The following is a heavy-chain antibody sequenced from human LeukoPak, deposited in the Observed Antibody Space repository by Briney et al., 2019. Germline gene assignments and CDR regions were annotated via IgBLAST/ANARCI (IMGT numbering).Heavy chain of an antibody. CDR2: IYPGDSDT. V-gene: IGHV5-51*01. CDR1: GYSFTSYW. Sequence: GESLKISCKGSGYSFTSYWIGWVRQMPRKGLEWMGIIYPGDSDTRYSPSFQGQVTISADKSISTAYLQWSSLKASDTAMYYCARLVPAAKGAYYYYGMDVWGQGTTVTVSS. CDR3: ARLVPAAKGAYYYYGMDV. D-gene: IGHD2-2*01. J-gene: IGHJ6*02.